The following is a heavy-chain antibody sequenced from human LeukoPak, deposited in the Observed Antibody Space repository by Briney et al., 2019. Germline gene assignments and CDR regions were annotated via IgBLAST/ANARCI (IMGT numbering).Heavy chain of an antibody. V-gene: IGHV5-51*01. CDR3: ARHYYDSSGYFSFDY. D-gene: IGHD3-22*01. J-gene: IGHJ4*02. Sequence: ESLKISCKGSGYSLNSYWIGLVRQMPGKGLEWRGIIYPGDSDTRYSPSFQGQVTISADKSISTAYLQWSSLKASDTAMYYCARHYYDSSGYFSFDYWGQGTLVTVSS. CDR1: GYSLNSYW. CDR2: IYPGDSDT.